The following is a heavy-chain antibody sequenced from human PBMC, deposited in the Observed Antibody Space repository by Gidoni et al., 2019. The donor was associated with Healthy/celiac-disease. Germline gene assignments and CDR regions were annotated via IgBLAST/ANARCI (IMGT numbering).Heavy chain of an antibody. D-gene: IGHD1-20*01. Sequence: EVQLVESGGGLVKPGGSLRLSCAASGFTFSNAWMNWVRQAPGKGLEWVGRIKSKTDGGTTDYAAPVKGRFTISRDDSKNTLYLQMNSLKTEDTAVYYCTTTGGNWNDRPDYYYYYGMDVWGQGTTVTVSS. CDR1: GFTFSNAW. CDR3: TTTGGNWNDRPDYYYYYGMDV. J-gene: IGHJ6*02. V-gene: IGHV3-15*07. CDR2: IKSKTDGGTT.